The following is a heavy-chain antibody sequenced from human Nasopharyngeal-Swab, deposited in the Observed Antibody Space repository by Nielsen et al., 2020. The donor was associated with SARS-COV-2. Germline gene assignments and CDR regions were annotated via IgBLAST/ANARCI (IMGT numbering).Heavy chain of an antibody. CDR2: IYPGDSDT. J-gene: IGHJ5*02. CDR3: ARQRQYCSGGSCYSKWFDP. Sequence: GESLKISCKGSGYSFTSYWIGWVRPMPGKGLELMGIIYPGDSDTRYSPSFEGQVTISADKSISTAYLQWSSLKASDTAMYYCARQRQYCSGGSCYSKWFDPWGQGTLVTVSS. D-gene: IGHD2-15*01. CDR1: GYSFTSYW. V-gene: IGHV5-51*01.